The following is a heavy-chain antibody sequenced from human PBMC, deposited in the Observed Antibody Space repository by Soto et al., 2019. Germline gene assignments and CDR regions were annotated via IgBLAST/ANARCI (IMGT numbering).Heavy chain of an antibody. D-gene: IGHD3-16*01. CDR3: SFNSYVSEFDY. CDR1: GYTFTSYA. V-gene: IGHV1-3*05. CDR2: INAGNGTT. Sequence: QVQLVQSGAEEKKPGASVKVSCKASGYTFTSYAMHWVRQAPGQRLEWMGWINAGNGTTKYSQKFPGRATITRDTSSRTPYTELSSLSSEDTAVYYFSFNSYVSEFDYWGQRTLVTVSS. J-gene: IGHJ4*02.